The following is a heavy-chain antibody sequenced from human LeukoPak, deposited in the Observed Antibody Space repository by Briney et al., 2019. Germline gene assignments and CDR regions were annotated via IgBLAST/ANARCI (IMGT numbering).Heavy chain of an antibody. CDR1: GLTFSSYW. CDR3: ARDLKYQPQY. V-gene: IGHV3-7*01. Sequence: PGGSLRLSCAASGLTFSSYWMSWVRQAPGKGLEWVANINEDGSGKYYVDSVKGQFTISRDNCKNSLYLQLTSLGAEDTAVYYWARDLKYQPQYGGEGTLVTVSS. CDR2: INEDGSGK. J-gene: IGHJ4*02. D-gene: IGHD2-2*01.